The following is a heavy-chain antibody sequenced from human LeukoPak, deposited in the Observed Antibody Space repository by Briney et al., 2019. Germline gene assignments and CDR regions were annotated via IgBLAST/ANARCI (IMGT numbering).Heavy chain of an antibody. Sequence: PSETLSLTCAVYGGSLSGYYWSWFRQPPGKGLEWIGEMHYTGATNYSPSLKSRVTISAGTSKNQFSLKVNSVTAADTAVYYCATTNDSSGYCDYWGQGTLVTVSS. J-gene: IGHJ4*02. D-gene: IGHD3-22*01. CDR2: MHYTGAT. V-gene: IGHV4-34*01. CDR1: GGSLSGYY. CDR3: ATTNDSSGYCDY.